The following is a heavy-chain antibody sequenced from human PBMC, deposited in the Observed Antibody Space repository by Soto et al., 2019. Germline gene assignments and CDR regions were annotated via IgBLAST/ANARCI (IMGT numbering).Heavy chain of an antibody. J-gene: IGHJ4*02. V-gene: IGHV1-69*13. D-gene: IGHD5-18*01. CDR1: AGTFGSQG. CDR2: FIAMLGTP. Sequence: SGKVSCKASAGTFGSQGIPWVLQGPGQGLEWMGGFIAMLGTPTYAKKVQGRATISADESLTSSYLELRSLRSEDTGVYFCARGAMANFDYWGQGTVVTVSS. CDR3: ARGAMANFDY.